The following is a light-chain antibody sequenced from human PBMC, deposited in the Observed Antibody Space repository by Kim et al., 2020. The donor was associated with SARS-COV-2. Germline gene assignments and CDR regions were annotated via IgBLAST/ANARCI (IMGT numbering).Light chain of an antibody. J-gene: IGLJ2*01. CDR2: RNN. CDR1: SSNIGSNY. V-gene: IGLV1-47*03. CDR3: AAWDDSLSGHVV. Sequence: RVTISCSGSSSNIGSNYVYWYQQLPGTAPKLLIYRNNQRPSGVPDRFSGSKSGTSASLAISGLWSEDEADYYCAAWDDSLSGHVVFGGGTKLTVL.